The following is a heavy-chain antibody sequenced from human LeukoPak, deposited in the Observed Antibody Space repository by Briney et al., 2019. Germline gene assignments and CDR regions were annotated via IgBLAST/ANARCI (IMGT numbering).Heavy chain of an antibody. CDR2: IYTSGST. J-gene: IGHJ4*02. CDR1: GVSISSYY. Sequence: SETLSLTCIVSGVSISSYYWSWIRQPAGKGLEWIGRIYTSGSTNYNPSLKSRVTMSVDTSKNQFSLKLSSVTAADTAVYYCARDRYYYDSSGYYYFDYWGQGTLVTVSS. V-gene: IGHV4-4*07. D-gene: IGHD3-22*01. CDR3: ARDRYYYDSSGYYYFDY.